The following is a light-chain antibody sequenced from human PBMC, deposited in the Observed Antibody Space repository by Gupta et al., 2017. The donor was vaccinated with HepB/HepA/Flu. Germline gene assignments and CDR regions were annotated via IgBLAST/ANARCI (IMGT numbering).Light chain of an antibody. J-gene: IGKJ1*01. CDR3: QQLNSYPRT. Sequence: DIQLTQSPSFLSASVGDRVTITCRASQGISGYLAWYQQKPGQAPKLLIYAASTLQSGVPSRFSGSGSGTEFTLTISSLQPEDFATYYCQQLNSYPRTFGQGTKVEIK. CDR1: QGISGY. CDR2: AAS. V-gene: IGKV1-9*01.